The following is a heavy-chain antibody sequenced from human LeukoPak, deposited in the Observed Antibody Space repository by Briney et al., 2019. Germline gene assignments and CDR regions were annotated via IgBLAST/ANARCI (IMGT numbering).Heavy chain of an antibody. CDR3: ARGHTALDY. CDR2: ISSSGSYI. J-gene: IGHJ4*02. V-gene: IGHV3-21*01. Sequence: GGSLRLSCVASGFTFSSYSMNWVRQAPGKGLEWVSLISSSGSYIYYADSVKGRFTISRDNAKKSLYLQMNSLRAEDTAVYYCARGHTALDYWGQGTLVTVSS. D-gene: IGHD5-18*01. CDR1: GFTFSSYS.